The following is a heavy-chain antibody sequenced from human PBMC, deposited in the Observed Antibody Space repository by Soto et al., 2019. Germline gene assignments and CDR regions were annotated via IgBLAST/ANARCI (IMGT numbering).Heavy chain of an antibody. CDR1: GFSFSTYS. D-gene: IGHD3-22*01. V-gene: IGHV3-23*01. Sequence: PGGSLRLSCADSGFSFSTYSMSWVRQTPGKGLEWVAAITATGDRTYYADSVTGRFTISRDNSKKTHYLQMTSLRAEDTAVYYCATMNGYFEYWGRGPPVTVSS. CDR2: ITATGDRT. CDR3: ATMNGYFEY. J-gene: IGHJ4*02.